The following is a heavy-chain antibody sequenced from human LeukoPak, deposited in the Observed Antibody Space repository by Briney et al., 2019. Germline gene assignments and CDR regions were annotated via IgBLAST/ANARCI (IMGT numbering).Heavy chain of an antibody. Sequence: PGGSLRLSCAASGFTFSSYAMSWVRQAPGKGLEWVSAISGSGGSIYYADSVKGRFTISRDNSKNTLYLQMNSLRAEDTAVYYCARIIVVVPARWFDPWGQGTLVTVSS. V-gene: IGHV3-23*01. J-gene: IGHJ5*02. D-gene: IGHD2-2*01. CDR3: ARIIVVVPARWFDP. CDR1: GFTFSSYA. CDR2: ISGSGGSI.